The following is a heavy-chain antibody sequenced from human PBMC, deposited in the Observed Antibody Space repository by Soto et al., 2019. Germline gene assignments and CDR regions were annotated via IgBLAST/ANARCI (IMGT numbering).Heavy chain of an antibody. Sequence: SETLSLTCAVYGGSFSGYYWSWIRQPPGKGLEWIGEINHSGSTNYNPSLKSRVTISVDTSKNQFSLKLSSVTAADTAVYYCASRKRLRGGVGRSYYYGMDVWGQGTTVTVSS. CDR2: INHSGST. CDR3: ASRKRLRGGVGRSYYYGMDV. V-gene: IGHV4-34*01. J-gene: IGHJ6*02. D-gene: IGHD3-10*01. CDR1: GGSFSGYY.